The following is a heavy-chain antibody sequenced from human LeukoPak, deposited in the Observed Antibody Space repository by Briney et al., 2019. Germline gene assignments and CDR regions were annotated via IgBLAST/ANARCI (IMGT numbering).Heavy chain of an antibody. J-gene: IGHJ6*03. CDR1: GGTFSSYA. CDR2: IILIFGTA. D-gene: IGHD3-22*01. Sequence: ASVKVSCKASGGTFSSYAISWVRQAPGQGLEWMGGIILIFGTANYAQKFQGRVTITADESTSTAYMELSSLRSEDTAVYYCATAAYYYDSSGYWGGYYYYYYMDVWGKGTTVTVSS. CDR3: ATAAYYYDSSGYWGGYYYYYYMDV. V-gene: IGHV1-69*13.